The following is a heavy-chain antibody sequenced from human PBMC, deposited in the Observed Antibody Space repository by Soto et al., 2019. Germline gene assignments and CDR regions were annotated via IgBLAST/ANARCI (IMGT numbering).Heavy chain of an antibody. V-gene: IGHV3-21*01. Sequence: EVQLVESGGGLVKPGGSLRLSCAASGFIFSSFSMGWVCQAPGKGLKWVSSISSGSDYTSYVDSVKGRFTISRDNSPNSLYLHMSSLRAEDTAVYYCARLGGSGQFDYWGQGTLVTVSS. J-gene: IGHJ4*02. CDR2: ISSGSDYT. CDR3: ARLGGSGQFDY. CDR1: GFIFSSFS. D-gene: IGHD2-15*01.